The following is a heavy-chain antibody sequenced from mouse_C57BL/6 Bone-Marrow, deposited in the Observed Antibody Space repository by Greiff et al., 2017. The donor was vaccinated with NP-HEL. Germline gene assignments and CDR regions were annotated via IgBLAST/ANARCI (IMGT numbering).Heavy chain of an antibody. CDR2: IYPGDGDT. D-gene: IGHD2-2*01. Sequence: VQLQQSGPELVKPGASVKISCKASGYAFSSSWMNWVKQRPGKGLEWIGRIYPGDGDTNYNGKFKGKATLTADKSSSTAYMQLSSLTSEDSAVYFCASWLPAWFAYWGQGTLVTVSA. V-gene: IGHV1-82*01. CDR3: ASWLPAWFAY. J-gene: IGHJ3*01. CDR1: GYAFSSSW.